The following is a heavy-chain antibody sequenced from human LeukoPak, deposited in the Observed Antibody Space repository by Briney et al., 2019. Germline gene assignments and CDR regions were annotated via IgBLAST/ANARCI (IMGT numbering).Heavy chain of an antibody. V-gene: IGHV4-4*07. CDR1: GGSISSYY. Sequence: SETLSLTSLVAGGSISSYYWSWIRQPAGKGLEWIGRIYTSGSTNYNPSLKSRVTISVDTSKNQFSLKLSSVTAADTAVYYCARDKFPVVGATGDDGFDIWGAGTMVTVSS. CDR3: ARDKFPVVGATGDDGFDI. D-gene: IGHD1-26*01. CDR2: IYTSGST. J-gene: IGHJ3*02.